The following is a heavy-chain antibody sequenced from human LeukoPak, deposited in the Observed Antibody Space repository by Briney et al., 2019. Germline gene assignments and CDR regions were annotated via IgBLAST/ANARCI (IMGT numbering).Heavy chain of an antibody. CDR1: GGSISSYY. CDR2: IYYSGST. Sequence: PSETLSLTCTVSGGSISSYYWSWIRQPPGKGLEWIGYIYYSGSTNYNPSLKSRVTISLDTSKNQFSLKLSSVTAADTAMYYCAREDSGISDNAFDIWGQGTMVTISS. V-gene: IGHV4-59*12. D-gene: IGHD1-26*01. CDR3: AREDSGISDNAFDI. J-gene: IGHJ3*02.